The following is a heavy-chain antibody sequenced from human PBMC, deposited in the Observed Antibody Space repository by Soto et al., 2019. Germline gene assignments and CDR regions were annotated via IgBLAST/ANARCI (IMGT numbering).Heavy chain of an antibody. V-gene: IGHV3-30-3*01. CDR1: GFTYSTYT. D-gene: IGHD3-22*01. Sequence: PGGSLRLSYAASGFTYSTYTMHWVRQAPGKGLEWVAVISYDGNNKFYADSVKGRFTISRDSTKQTLYLQMNSLRAEDTAVYYCANNAYDSPGYGMDVWGQGTTVTVSS. CDR2: ISYDGNNK. CDR3: ANNAYDSPGYGMDV. J-gene: IGHJ6*02.